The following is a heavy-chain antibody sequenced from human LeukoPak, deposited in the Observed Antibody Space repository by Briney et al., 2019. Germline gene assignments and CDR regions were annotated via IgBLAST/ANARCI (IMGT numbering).Heavy chain of an antibody. D-gene: IGHD4-23*01. CDR1: GFTFSDYY. CDR3: IRSGGNGDWGY. V-gene: IGHV3-11*06. J-gene: IGHJ4*02. CDR2: ISSSSSYT. Sequence: GGSLRLSCAASGFTFSDYYMSWIRQAPGKGLEWVSYISSSSSYTNCADSVKGRFTISRDNAKSTLYLQMNSLRAEDTAVYYCIRSGGNGDWGYWGQGTLVTVSS.